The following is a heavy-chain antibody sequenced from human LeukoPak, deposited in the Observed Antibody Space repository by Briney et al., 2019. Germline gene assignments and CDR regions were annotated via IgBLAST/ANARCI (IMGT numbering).Heavy chain of an antibody. Sequence: GGSLRLSCAASGFTFSSYAMSWVRQAPGKGLEWVSAISGSGGSTYYADSVKGRFTISRDNSKNTLYLQMNSLRAEDTAVYYCAKDSGIQNLVGATPHDYWGQGTLVTVSS. CDR3: AKDSGIQNLVGATPHDY. CDR1: GFTFSSYA. V-gene: IGHV3-23*01. CDR2: ISGSGGST. J-gene: IGHJ4*02. D-gene: IGHD1-26*01.